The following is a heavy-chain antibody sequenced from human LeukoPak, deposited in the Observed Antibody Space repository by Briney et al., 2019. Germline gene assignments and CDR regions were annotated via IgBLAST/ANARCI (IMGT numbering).Heavy chain of an antibody. D-gene: IGHD1-26*01. Sequence: GGSLRLSCAASGFTFSSYAMGWVRQAPGKGLGWVSAISGSGGSTYYADSVKGRFTISRDNSKNTLYLQMNSLRAEDTAVYYCASMVGHGVDYWGQGTLVSDCS. J-gene: IGHJ4*02. CDR2: ISGSGGST. CDR1: GFTFSSYA. CDR3: ASMVGHGVDY. V-gene: IGHV3-23*01.